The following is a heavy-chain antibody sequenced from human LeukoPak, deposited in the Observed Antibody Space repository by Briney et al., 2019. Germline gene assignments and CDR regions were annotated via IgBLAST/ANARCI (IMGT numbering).Heavy chain of an antibody. CDR1: GFTFSNYA. CDR2: ILGSGGST. D-gene: IGHD3-9*01. V-gene: IGHV3-23*01. J-gene: IGHJ4*02. Sequence: HPGASLRLSCAASGFTFSNYAMSWVRQAPGKGLEWVSAILGSGGSTCYADSVKGRFTVSRDNSKSTLYLQMNSLRAEDTALYYCAKWGDYDVLTGYYVPDYWGQGTLVTVSS. CDR3: AKWGDYDVLTGYYVPDY.